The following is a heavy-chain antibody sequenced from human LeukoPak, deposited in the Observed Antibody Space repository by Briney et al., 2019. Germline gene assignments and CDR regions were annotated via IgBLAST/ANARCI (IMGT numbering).Heavy chain of an antibody. CDR3: ARGRLLLRGMDV. D-gene: IGHD2-15*01. Sequence: SETLSLTCAVYGRSFSGYYWSWIRQPPGKGLEWIGEINHSGSTNYNPSLKSRVTISVDTSKNQFSLKLSSVTAADTAVYYCARGRLLLRGMDVWGKGTTVTVSS. V-gene: IGHV4-34*01. CDR2: INHSGST. J-gene: IGHJ6*04. CDR1: GRSFSGYY.